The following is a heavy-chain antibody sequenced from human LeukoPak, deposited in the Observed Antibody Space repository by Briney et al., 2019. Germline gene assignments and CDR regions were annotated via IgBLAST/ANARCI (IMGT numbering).Heavy chain of an antibody. J-gene: IGHJ4*02. CDR1: GGSISRGGYY. D-gene: IGHD3-3*01. CDR2: IYYSGST. V-gene: IGHV4-31*03. Sequence: SQTLSLTCTVSGGSISRGGYYWSWIRQHPGKGLEWIGYIYYSGSTYYNPSLKSRVTVSVDTSTNQFSLKLSSVTAADTAVYYCARASTIFGVVISFDYWGQGTLVTVSS. CDR3: ARASTIFGVVISFDY.